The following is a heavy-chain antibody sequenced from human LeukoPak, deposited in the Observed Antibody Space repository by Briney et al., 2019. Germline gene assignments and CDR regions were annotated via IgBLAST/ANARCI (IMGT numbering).Heavy chain of an antibody. Sequence: PGASVKVSCKASGYTFTSYYMHWVRQAPGQGLEWMGIINPSGGSTSYAQKFQGRVTMTRDTSTSTVYMELSSLRSEDTAVYYCARGPPLRITFGGVIVYWGQGTLVTVSS. CDR3: ARGPPLRITFGGVIVY. CDR1: GYTFTSYY. CDR2: INPSGGST. J-gene: IGHJ4*02. V-gene: IGHV1-46*01. D-gene: IGHD3-16*01.